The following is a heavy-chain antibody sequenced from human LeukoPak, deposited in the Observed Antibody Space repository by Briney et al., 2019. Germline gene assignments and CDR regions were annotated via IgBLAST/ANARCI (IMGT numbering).Heavy chain of an antibody. Sequence: ASVKVSCKACGYTLTGSYMHWVRQAPGQGLEWMGGIIPMFGTANYAQKFQGRVTITTDESTSTGYVEMSSLRSEDTAVYYCARGYYYGSETYWHTNWFDPWGQGTPVTVSS. CDR2: IIPMFGTA. V-gene: IGHV1-69*05. D-gene: IGHD3-10*01. CDR3: ARGYYYGSETYWHTNWFDP. CDR1: GYTLTGSY. J-gene: IGHJ5*02.